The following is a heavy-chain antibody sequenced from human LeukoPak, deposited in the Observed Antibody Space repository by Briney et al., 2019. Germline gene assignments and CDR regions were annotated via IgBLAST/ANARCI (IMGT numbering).Heavy chain of an antibody. CDR1: GGSFNGYY. CDR2: INHSGSI. Sequence: PSETLSLTCAVYGGSFNGYYWSWIRQPPGKGLEWIGEINHSGSINYNPSLKSRVSISVDTSKNQFSLKLSSVTAADTAVYYCASGYCGGACQLGGVDMWGQGTMVTVSS. CDR3: ASGYCGGACQLGGVDM. J-gene: IGHJ3*02. V-gene: IGHV4-34*01. D-gene: IGHD2-21*02.